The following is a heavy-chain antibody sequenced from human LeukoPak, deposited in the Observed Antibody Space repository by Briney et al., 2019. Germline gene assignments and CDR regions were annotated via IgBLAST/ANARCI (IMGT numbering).Heavy chain of an antibody. Sequence: PSETLSLTCTVSGGSITNNSYYWGWIRQAPGKGLEWIGSIYYSGSTYYNPSLKSRVTISVDTSKNQFSLKLSSVTAADTAVYYCARLFQRGVVTAHRAFDIWGQGTMVTVSS. CDR2: IYYSGST. CDR3: ARLFQRGVVTAHRAFDI. CDR1: GGSITNNSYY. J-gene: IGHJ3*02. D-gene: IGHD2-21*02. V-gene: IGHV4-39*07.